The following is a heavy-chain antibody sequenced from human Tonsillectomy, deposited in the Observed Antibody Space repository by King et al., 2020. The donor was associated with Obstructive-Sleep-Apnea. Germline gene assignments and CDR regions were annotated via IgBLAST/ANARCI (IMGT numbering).Heavy chain of an antibody. Sequence: VQLVESGGGLVQPGGSLRLSCTASAFTFSSYAMSWVRQAPGKGLEWVSAISGSGGSTYYADSVKGRFTISRDNSKNTLYLQMNSLRAEDTAVYYCAKTIFDTLNYYEYWGQGTLVTVSS. CDR1: AFTFSSYA. V-gene: IGHV3-23*04. CDR2: ISGSGGST. D-gene: IGHD3-3*01. CDR3: AKTIFDTLNYYEY. J-gene: IGHJ4*02.